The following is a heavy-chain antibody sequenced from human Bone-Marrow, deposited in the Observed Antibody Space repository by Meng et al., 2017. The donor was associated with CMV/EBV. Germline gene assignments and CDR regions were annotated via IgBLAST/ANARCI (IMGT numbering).Heavy chain of an antibody. V-gene: IGHV4-61*01. J-gene: IGHJ4*02. Sequence: SETLSLTRTVSGGSVSSGSYYWSWIRQPPGKGLEWIGYIYYSGSTNYNPSLKSRVTISVDTSKNQFSLKLSSVTAADTAVYYCARRTLPEYYFDYWGQGTLVTVSS. CDR3: ARRTLPEYYFDY. CDR2: IYYSGST. CDR1: GGSVSSGSYY. D-gene: IGHD1-14*01.